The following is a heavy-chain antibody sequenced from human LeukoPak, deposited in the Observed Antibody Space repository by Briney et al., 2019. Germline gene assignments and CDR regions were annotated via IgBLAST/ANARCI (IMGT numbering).Heavy chain of an antibody. D-gene: IGHD4-17*01. CDR1: GGTFSSYA. CDR3: ARRGGANGDYYYYGMDV. J-gene: IGHJ6*02. Sequence: ASVKVSCKASGGTFSSYAISWVRQAPGQGLEWVGGIIPIFGTANYAQKFQGRVTITADESTSTAYMELSSLRSEDTAVYYCARRGGANGDYYYYGMDVWGQGTTVTVSS. CDR2: IIPIFGTA. V-gene: IGHV1-69*13.